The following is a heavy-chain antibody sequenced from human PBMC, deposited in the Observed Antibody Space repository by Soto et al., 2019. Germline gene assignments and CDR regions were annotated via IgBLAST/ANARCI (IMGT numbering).Heavy chain of an antibody. Sequence: SLRLSCTASGFTFGDYVMSWVRQAPGKGLEWVGFIRSKAYGGSTEYAASVKGRFTISRDDSKSIAYQQMNSLKTEDTAVYYCTRAPRYCSSTSCYSDYWGQGTLVTVSS. J-gene: IGHJ4*02. CDR3: TRAPRYCSSTSCYSDY. CDR2: IRSKAYGGST. CDR1: GFTFGDYV. D-gene: IGHD2-2*01. V-gene: IGHV3-49*04.